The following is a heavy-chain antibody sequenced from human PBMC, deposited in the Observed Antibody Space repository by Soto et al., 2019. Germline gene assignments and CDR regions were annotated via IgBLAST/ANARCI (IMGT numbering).Heavy chain of an antibody. CDR3: AHSDPSDDFWSGSPFH. D-gene: IGHD3-3*01. CDR2: IYWDDNN. J-gene: IGHJ4*02. Sequence: SGPTLVNPTQTLTLTCTFSGLALSTSGVAVGWIRQPPGKTLEWLALIYWDDNNRYSPSLKNRLTVTKDTSKNQVVLTMTNMDPVDTGTYYCAHSDPSDDFWSGSPFHWGQGSQVTVSS. V-gene: IGHV2-5*02. CDR1: GLALSTSGVA.